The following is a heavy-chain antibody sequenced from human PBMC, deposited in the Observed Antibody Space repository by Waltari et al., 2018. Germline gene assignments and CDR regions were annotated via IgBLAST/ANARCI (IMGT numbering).Heavy chain of an antibody. J-gene: IGHJ6*03. Sequence: QVQLQQWGAGLLKPSETLSLTCAVYGGSFSGYYWSWIRQPPGKGLEWIGEINHGGSTNYNPSLKSRVTISVDTSKNQFSLKLSSVTAADTAVYYCARVGLQTGYYYYYMDVWGKGTTVTISS. CDR2: INHGGST. CDR3: ARVGLQTGYYYYYMDV. D-gene: IGHD4-4*01. V-gene: IGHV4-34*01. CDR1: GGSFSGYY.